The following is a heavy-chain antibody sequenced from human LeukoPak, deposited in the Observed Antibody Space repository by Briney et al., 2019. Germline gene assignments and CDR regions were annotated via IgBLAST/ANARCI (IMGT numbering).Heavy chain of an antibody. Sequence: GGSLRLSCAASGFTFSSYEMNWVRQAPGKGLEWVSSISSSSSYIYYADSVKGRFTISRDNAKNSLYLQMNSLRAEDTAVYYCARDPVGGDNYWGQGTLVTVSS. CDR2: ISSSSSYI. CDR3: ARDPVGGDNY. D-gene: IGHD2-21*02. CDR1: GFTFSSYE. J-gene: IGHJ4*02. V-gene: IGHV3-21*01.